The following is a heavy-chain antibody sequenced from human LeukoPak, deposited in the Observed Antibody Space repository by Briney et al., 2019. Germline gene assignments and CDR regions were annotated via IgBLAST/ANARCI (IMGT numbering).Heavy chain of an antibody. CDR1: GGSISSYY. D-gene: IGHD2-15*01. CDR2: IYYSGST. J-gene: IGHJ4*02. V-gene: IGHV4-59*01. Sequence: PSETLSLTCTVSGGSISSYYWSWIRQPPGKGLEWIGYIYYSGSTNYNPSLKSRVTISVDTSKNQFSLKLSSVTAADTAVYYCGRDVAAPYYWGQGTLVTVSS. CDR3: GRDVAAPYY.